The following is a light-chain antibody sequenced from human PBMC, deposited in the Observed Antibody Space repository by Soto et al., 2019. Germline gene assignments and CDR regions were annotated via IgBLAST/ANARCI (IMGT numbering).Light chain of an antibody. CDR3: LQRSAWPWT. CDR1: QSITGY. J-gene: IGKJ1*01. V-gene: IGKV3-11*01. Sequence: EIVLTQSPATLSLSPGERATLSCRASQSITGYLAWYQQKSGQAPSLLIYDSSNRATGIPARFSGSGSGTDFPLTISSLEPEDFAVYYWLQRSAWPWTFGQGTKVEI. CDR2: DSS.